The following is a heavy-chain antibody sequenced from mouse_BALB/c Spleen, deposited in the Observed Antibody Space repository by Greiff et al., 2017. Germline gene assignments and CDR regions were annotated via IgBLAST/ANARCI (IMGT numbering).Heavy chain of an antibody. CDR1: GFNIKDTY. CDR3: ASGRVRQGMDY. Sequence: EVQLHQSGAELVKPGASVKLSCTASGFNIKDTYMHWVKQRPEQGLEWIGRIDPPNGNTKYDPKFQGKATITADTSSNTAYLQLSSLTSEDTAVYYCASGRVRQGMDYWGQGTSVTVSS. CDR2: IDPPNGNT. D-gene: IGHD2-14*01. J-gene: IGHJ4*01. V-gene: IGHV14-3*02.